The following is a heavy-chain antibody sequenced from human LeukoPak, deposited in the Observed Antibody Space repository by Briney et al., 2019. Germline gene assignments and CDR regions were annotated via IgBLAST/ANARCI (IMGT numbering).Heavy chain of an antibody. CDR3: ATFGYSYAFDY. J-gene: IGHJ4*01. V-gene: IGHV3-33*01. D-gene: IGHD5-18*01. Sequence: GGSLRLSCAASGFTFSSYGMHWVRQAPGKGLEWVAVIWYDGSNKYYADSVKGRFTISRDNSKNTLYLQMNSLRAEDTAVYYCATFGYSYAFDYWGHGTLVTVSS. CDR2: IWYDGSNK. CDR1: GFTFSSYG.